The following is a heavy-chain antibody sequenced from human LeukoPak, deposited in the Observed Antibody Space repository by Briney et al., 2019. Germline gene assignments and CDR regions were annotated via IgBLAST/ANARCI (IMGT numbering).Heavy chain of an antibody. Sequence: GGSLRLSCAASGFTFNNYAMNWVRQAPGKGLEWVSHISPSGDSTYYADSVKGRFTISRDSSKNTLSLQMNSLRAEDTAVYYCAKIPKGGYFDSWGQGTLVTVSS. V-gene: IGHV3-23*01. CDR3: AKIPKGGYFDS. CDR2: ISPSGDST. CDR1: GFTFNNYA. D-gene: IGHD2-2*01. J-gene: IGHJ4*02.